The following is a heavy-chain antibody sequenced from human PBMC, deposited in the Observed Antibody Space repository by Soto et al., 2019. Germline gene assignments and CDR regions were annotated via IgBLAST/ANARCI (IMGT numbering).Heavy chain of an antibody. D-gene: IGHD1-26*01. CDR2: IDNGGNT. V-gene: IGHV4-39*01. J-gene: IGHJ4*02. CDR1: GRTFNINADF. CDR3: VKRSLLMAPT. Sequence: KPSETLSLTCPVSGRTFNINADFCYLAWIRQPPGKGLEWIGSIDNGGNTHYNAPLKSRVIISADTSKNQFSLSLNSVTAADTAVYYCVKRSLLMAPTWGQGIQVTVSS.